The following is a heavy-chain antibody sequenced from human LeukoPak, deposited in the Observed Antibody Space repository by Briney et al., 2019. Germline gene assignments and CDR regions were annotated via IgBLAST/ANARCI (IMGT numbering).Heavy chain of an antibody. CDR3: ARAPGYCSGGSCSWFDY. D-gene: IGHD2-15*01. J-gene: IGHJ4*02. CDR2: INPNSGGT. V-gene: IGHV1-2*04. CDR1: GYTFTGYY. Sequence: ASVKVSCKASGYTFTGYYMHWVRQAPGQGLEWMGWINPNSGGTNYAQKFQDWVTMTRDTSISTAYMELSRLRSDDTAVYYCARAPGYCSGGSCSWFDYWGQGTLVTVSS.